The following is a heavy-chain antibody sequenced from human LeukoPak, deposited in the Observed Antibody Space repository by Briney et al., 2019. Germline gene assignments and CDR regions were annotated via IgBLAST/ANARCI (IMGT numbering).Heavy chain of an antibody. Sequence: PSETLSLTCAVYGGSFSGYYWSWIRQPPGKGLEWIGEINHSGSTNYNPSLKSRVTISVDTSKNQFSLQLSSVTAADTAVYYCARSRAGYCSSTSCPNWFDPWGQGTLVTVSS. V-gene: IGHV4-34*01. CDR2: INHSGST. CDR1: GGSFSGYY. CDR3: ARSRAGYCSSTSCPNWFDP. J-gene: IGHJ5*02. D-gene: IGHD2-2*01.